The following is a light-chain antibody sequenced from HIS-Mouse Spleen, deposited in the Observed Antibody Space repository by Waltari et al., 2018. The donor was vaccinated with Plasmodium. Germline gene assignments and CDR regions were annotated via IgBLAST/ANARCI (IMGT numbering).Light chain of an antibody. V-gene: IGLV2-23*03. Sequence: QSALTQPASVSGSPGQSITISCTGTSRDVGSYNLVSWYQQHPGKAPKLMIYEGSKRPSGVSNRFSGSKSGNTASLTISGLRAEDEADYYCCSYAGSSTFVVFGGGTKLTVL. CDR1: SRDVGSYNL. CDR3: CSYAGSSTFVV. CDR2: EGS. J-gene: IGLJ2*01.